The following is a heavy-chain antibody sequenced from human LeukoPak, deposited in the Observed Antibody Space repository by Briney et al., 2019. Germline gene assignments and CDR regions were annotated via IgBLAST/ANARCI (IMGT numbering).Heavy chain of an antibody. CDR2: IYYSGST. V-gene: IGHV4-31*03. CDR3: AREKSYYYGSRTMGVDY. D-gene: IGHD3-10*01. Sequence: TSETLSLTCTVSGGSISSGGYYWSWIRQHPGKGLEWIGYIYYSGSTYYNPSLKSRVTISVDTSKNQFSLKLSSVTAADTAVYYCAREKSYYYGSRTMGVDYWGQGTLVTVSS. J-gene: IGHJ4*02. CDR1: GGSISSGGYY.